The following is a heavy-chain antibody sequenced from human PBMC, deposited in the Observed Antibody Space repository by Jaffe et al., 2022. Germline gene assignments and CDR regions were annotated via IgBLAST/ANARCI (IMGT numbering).Heavy chain of an antibody. CDR2: IYHSGST. Sequence: QVQLQESGPGLVKPSETLSLTCAVSGYSISSGYYWGWIRQPPGKGLEWIGSIYHSGSTYYNPSLKSRVTISVDTSKNQFSLKLSSVTAADTAVYYCATTSTDCSGGSCYSIDDALDIWGQGTMVTVSP. J-gene: IGHJ3*02. CDR1: GYSISSGYY. D-gene: IGHD2-15*01. V-gene: IGHV4-38-2*01. CDR3: ATTSTDCSGGSCYSIDDALDI.